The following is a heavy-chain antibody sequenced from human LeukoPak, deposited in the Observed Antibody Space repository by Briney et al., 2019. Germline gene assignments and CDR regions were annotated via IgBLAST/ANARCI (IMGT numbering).Heavy chain of an antibody. CDR3: GQGSSGWYHDAFDI. J-gene: IGHJ3*02. CDR2: IYTSGST. V-gene: IGHV4-4*07. Sequence: PSETLSLTCIVSGGSISTYYWSWIRQPAGKGLEWIGRIYTSGSTNYNPSLKSRVTISVDTSKNQFSLKLSSVTAADTAVYYCGQGSSGWYHDAFDIWGQGTMVTVSS. D-gene: IGHD6-19*01. CDR1: GGSISTYY.